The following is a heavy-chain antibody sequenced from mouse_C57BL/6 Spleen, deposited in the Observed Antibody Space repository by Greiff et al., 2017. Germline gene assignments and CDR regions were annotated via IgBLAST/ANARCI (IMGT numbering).Heavy chain of an antibody. CDR1: GFTFTDYY. CDR3: ARYKIYYDYDDAMDY. CDR2: IRNKANGYTT. V-gene: IGHV7-3*01. Sequence: VQLKESGGGLVQPGGSLSLSCAASGFTFTDYYISWVRQPPGKALEWLGFIRNKANGYTTEYSASVKGRFTISRDNSQSILYLQMNALRAEDSATYYCARYKIYYDYDDAMDYWGQGTSVTVSS. J-gene: IGHJ4*01. D-gene: IGHD2-4*01.